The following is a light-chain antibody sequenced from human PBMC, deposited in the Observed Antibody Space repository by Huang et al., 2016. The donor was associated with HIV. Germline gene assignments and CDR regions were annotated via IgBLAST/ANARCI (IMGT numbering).Light chain of an antibody. CDR3: QQYDNWPLT. Sequence: ERVMTQSPATLSVAPGERVTLSCRASHSVSSNLAWYQQKPGQAPRLLIHGASTRATGIPARFSGSGSGTEFTLAISSLQSEDSGVYCCQQYDNWPLTFGQGTRLGIK. CDR2: GAS. V-gene: IGKV3-15*01. J-gene: IGKJ5*01. CDR1: HSVSSN.